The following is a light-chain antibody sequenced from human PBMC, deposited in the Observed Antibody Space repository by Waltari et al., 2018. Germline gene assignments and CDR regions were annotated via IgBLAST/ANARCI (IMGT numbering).Light chain of an antibody. V-gene: IGLV1-47*02. CDR3: AAWDDSLSGPV. J-gene: IGLJ3*02. CDR1: SSNIGSNY. CDR2: SNN. Sequence: QSVLTQPPSASGPPGQRVTISCSGSSSNIGSNYVYWYQQLPGTAPKLLIHSNNQRPSGVPDRFSGSKSGTSASLAISGLRSEDEADYYCAAWDDSLSGPVFGGGTKLTVL.